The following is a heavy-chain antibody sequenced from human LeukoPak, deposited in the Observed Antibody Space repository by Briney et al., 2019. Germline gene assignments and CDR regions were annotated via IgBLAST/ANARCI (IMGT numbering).Heavy chain of an antibody. V-gene: IGHV4-4*09. D-gene: IGHD2-2*01. J-gene: IGHJ4*02. CDR2: IYTSGST. CDR1: GGSISSYY. CDR3: ARLSCSSTSCGFDY. Sequence: SETLSLTCTVSGGSISSYYWSWIRQPPGKGLEWIGYIYTSGSTNYNPSLKSRVTISVDMSKNQFSLKLSSVTAADTAVYYCARLSCSSTSCGFDYWGQGTLVTVSS.